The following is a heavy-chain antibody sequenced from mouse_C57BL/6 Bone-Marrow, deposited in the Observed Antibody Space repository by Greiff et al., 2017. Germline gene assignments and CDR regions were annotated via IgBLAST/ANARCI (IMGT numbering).Heavy chain of an antibody. D-gene: IGHD1-1*01. CDR1: GYSITSGYY. CDR3: ARGGGYTTGYFDV. V-gene: IGHV3-6*01. CDR2: ISYDGSN. Sequence: EVKVEESGPGLVKPSQSLSLTCSVTGYSITSGYYWNWIRQFPGNKLEWMGYISYDGSNNYNPSLKNRISITRDPSKNQFFLKLNSVTTEDTATYYCARGGGYTTGYFDVWGTGTTVTVSS. J-gene: IGHJ1*03.